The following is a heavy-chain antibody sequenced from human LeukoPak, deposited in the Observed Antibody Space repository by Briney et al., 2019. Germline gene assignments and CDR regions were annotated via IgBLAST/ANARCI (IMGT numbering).Heavy chain of an antibody. D-gene: IGHD1-1*01. CDR2: FDPEDGET. Sequence: GASVKVSCKVSGYTLTELSMHWVRQAPGKGLEWMGGFDPEDGETIYAQRFQGRVTMTEDTSTDTANMELSSLRSEYTAVYYCATDLDWNARGFDPWGQGALVTVSS. J-gene: IGHJ5*02. CDR1: GYTLTELS. CDR3: ATDLDWNARGFDP. V-gene: IGHV1-24*01.